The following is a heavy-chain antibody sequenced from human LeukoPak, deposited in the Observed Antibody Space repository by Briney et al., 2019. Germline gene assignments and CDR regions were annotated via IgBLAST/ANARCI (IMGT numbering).Heavy chain of an antibody. V-gene: IGHV4-59*01. D-gene: IGHD5-12*01. CDR2: IYYSGST. J-gene: IGHJ4*02. CDR3: ARMWTSRDGYNNFDY. CDR1: GGSISSYY. Sequence: SETLSLTCTVSGGSISSYYWSWIRQPPGKGLEWIGYIYYSGSTNHNPSLKSRVTISVDTSKNQFSLKLSSVTAADTAVYYCARMWTSRDGYNNFDYWGQGTLVTVSS.